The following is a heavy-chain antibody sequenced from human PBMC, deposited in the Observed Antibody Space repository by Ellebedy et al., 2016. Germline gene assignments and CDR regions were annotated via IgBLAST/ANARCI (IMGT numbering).Heavy chain of an antibody. CDR3: AKWNSGWYGFDV. Sequence: SETLSLTCTVSGGSISSYYWSWIRRPPGKGLEWFGYVFHTGTTNYNPSLKSRVTMSVDTSKSQFSLRLTSVTAADTAVYHCAKWNSGWYGFDVWGQGTVVTVSS. V-gene: IGHV4-59*01. CDR1: GGSISSYY. D-gene: IGHD6-13*01. CDR2: VFHTGTT. J-gene: IGHJ3*01.